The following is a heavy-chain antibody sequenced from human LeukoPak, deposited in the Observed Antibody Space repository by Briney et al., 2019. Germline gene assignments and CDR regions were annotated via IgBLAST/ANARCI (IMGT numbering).Heavy chain of an antibody. CDR2: IYYSGST. CDR3: ARYGIAARPTDY. CDR1: GGSISSSSYY. Sequence: PSDTLSLTCTVSGGSISSSSYYWCWIRQHPGKGLEWIGSIYYSGSTYYNPSLKSRVTISVDTSKNQFSLKLSSVTAADTAVYYCARYGIAARPTDYWGQGTLVTVSS. D-gene: IGHD6-6*01. V-gene: IGHV4-39*01. J-gene: IGHJ4*02.